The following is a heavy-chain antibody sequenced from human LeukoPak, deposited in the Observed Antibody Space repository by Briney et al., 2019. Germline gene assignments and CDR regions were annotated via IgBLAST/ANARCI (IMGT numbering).Heavy chain of an antibody. D-gene: IGHD6-19*01. CDR3: ARDRIAVAGTMDY. Sequence: PSETLSLTCAVYGGSFSGYYWSWIRQPPGKGLEWIGEINHSGGTNYNSSLKSRVTISVDTSKNQFSLKLSSVTAADTAVYYCARDRIAVAGTMDYWGQGTLVTVSS. V-gene: IGHV4-34*01. J-gene: IGHJ4*02. CDR2: INHSGGT. CDR1: GGSFSGYY.